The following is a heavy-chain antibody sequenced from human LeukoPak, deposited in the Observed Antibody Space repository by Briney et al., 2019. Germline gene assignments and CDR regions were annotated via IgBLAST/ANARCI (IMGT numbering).Heavy chain of an antibody. D-gene: IGHD6-6*01. CDR2: IYHSGST. J-gene: IGHJ4*02. CDR1: GGSIRSSPYY. V-gene: IGHV4-39*07. CDR3: ARDTHRRDSSSLRGFRGTRRYFDY. Sequence: PSETLSLTCTVSGGSIRSSPYYWGWIRQPPGKGLEWIGSIYHSGSTYYNPSLKSRVTISVDTSKNQFSLKLSSVTAADTAVYYCARDTHRRDSSSLRGFRGTRRYFDYWGQGTLVTVSS.